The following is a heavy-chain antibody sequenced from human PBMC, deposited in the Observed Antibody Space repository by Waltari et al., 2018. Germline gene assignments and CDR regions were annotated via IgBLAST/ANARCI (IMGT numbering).Heavy chain of an antibody. Sequence: QVQLQESGPGLVKPSETLSLTCAVSGYSISSGYYWGWIRQPPGKGLEWIGSMYHSGSTYYNPSLKSRVTISVDMSKTQFSLRLSSVTAADTAVYYCRNYYYGSGPSYYFDYWGQGTLVTVSS. D-gene: IGHD3-10*01. CDR1: GYSISSGYY. J-gene: IGHJ4*02. V-gene: IGHV4-38-2*01. CDR2: MYHSGST. CDR3: RNYYYGSGPSYYFDY.